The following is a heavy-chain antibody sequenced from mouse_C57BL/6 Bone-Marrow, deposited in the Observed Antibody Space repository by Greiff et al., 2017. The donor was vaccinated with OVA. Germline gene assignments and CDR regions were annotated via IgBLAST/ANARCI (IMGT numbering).Heavy chain of an antibody. V-gene: IGHV2-5*01. CDR2: IWRGGST. Sequence: VKLVESGPGLVQPSQSLSITCTVSGFSLTSYGVHWVRQSPGTGLEWLGVIWRGGSTDYNAAFMSRLSITKDNSKSQVFFKMNSLQADDTAIYYCAKNGRYAMDYWGQGTSVTVSS. CDR1: GFSLTSYG. CDR3: AKNGRYAMDY. D-gene: IGHD1-1*01. J-gene: IGHJ4*01.